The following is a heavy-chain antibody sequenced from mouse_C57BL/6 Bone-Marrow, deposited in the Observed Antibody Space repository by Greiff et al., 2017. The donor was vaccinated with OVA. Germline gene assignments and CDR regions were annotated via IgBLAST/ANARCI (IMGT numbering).Heavy chain of an antibody. CDR2: IRRKSSNYAT. J-gene: IGHJ4*01. V-gene: IGHV10-3*01. CDR1: GFTFNTYA. D-gene: IGHD3-3*01. CDR3: VSGLDYYAMDY. Sequence: EVQLQESGGGLVQPKGSLKLSCAASGFTFNTYAMHWVRQAPGKGLEWVARIRRKSSNYATSYDDSVKDRFTISRDDSQSMLYLQMNNLKTEDTAMYYCVSGLDYYAMDYWGQGTSVTVSS.